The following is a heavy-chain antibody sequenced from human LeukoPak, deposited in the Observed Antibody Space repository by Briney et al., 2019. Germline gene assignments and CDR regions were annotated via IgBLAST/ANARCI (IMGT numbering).Heavy chain of an antibody. D-gene: IGHD5-18*01. V-gene: IGHV3-23*01. J-gene: IGHJ6*03. CDR3: AARGYSYGHKAYYYYYYYMDV. CDR2: ISGSGGST. CDR1: GFTFSSYA. Sequence: PGGSLRPSCAASGFTFSSYAMSWVRQAPGKGLEWVSAISGSGGSTYYADSVKGRFTISRDNSKNTLYLQMNSLRAEDTAVYYCAARGYSYGHKAYYYYYYYMDVWGKGTTVTVSS.